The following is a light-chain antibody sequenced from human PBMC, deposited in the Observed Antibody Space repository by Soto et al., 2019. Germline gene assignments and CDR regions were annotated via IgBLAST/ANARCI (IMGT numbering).Light chain of an antibody. CDR2: KAS. Sequence: DIQMTQSPSTLSPSVGDRVTITCRASQSISSWLAWYQQKPGKAPKLLIYKASSLESGVPSRFSGSGSGTEFTLTISSLQPDDFATYYCQQYNSYSATFGQGTKVEIK. J-gene: IGKJ1*01. V-gene: IGKV1-5*03. CDR1: QSISSW. CDR3: QQYNSYSAT.